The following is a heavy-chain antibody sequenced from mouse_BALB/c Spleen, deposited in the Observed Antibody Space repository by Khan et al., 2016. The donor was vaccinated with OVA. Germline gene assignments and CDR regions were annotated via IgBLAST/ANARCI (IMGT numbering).Heavy chain of an antibody. CDR3: ARGDYRYYFDY. V-gene: IGHV1-87*01. CDR1: GYTFTNYW. J-gene: IGHJ2*01. D-gene: IGHD2-14*01. Sequence: QVQLQQSGAELARPGASVKLSCKASGYTFTNYWMQWVKQRPGQGLEWIGAIYPGDGDTRYTQKFEGKATLTADQSSSTAYMQLSSLASEDSAVSYCARGDYRYYFDYWGQGTTLTVSS. CDR2: IYPGDGDT.